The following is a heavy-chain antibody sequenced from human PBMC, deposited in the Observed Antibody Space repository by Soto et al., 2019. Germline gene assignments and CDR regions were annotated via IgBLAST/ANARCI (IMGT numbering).Heavy chain of an antibody. V-gene: IGHV3-21*01. D-gene: IGHD1-26*01. CDR3: ARDLRGSYKNDY. CDR2: ISSSSSYI. CDR1: GFTFSSYS. Sequence: AGGSLRLSCAASGFTFSSYSMNWVRQAPGKGLEWVSSISSSSSYIYCADSVKGRFTISRDNAKNSLYLQMNSLRAEDTAVYYCARDLRGSYKNDYWGQGTLVTVSS. J-gene: IGHJ4*02.